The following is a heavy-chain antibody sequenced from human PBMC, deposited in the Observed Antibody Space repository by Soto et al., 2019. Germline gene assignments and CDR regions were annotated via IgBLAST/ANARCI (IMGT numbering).Heavy chain of an antibody. V-gene: IGHV3-33*01. Sequence: QVQLVESGGGVVQPGRSLRLSCAASGFTFSSYGMHWVRQAPGKGLEWVAVIWYDGSNKYYADSVKGRFTISRDNSKNTLYLQMNSLRAEDTAVYYCARDEKNYYDSSGSIDYWGQGTLVTVSS. CDR1: GFTFSSYG. D-gene: IGHD3-22*01. CDR3: ARDEKNYYDSSGSIDY. CDR2: IWYDGSNK. J-gene: IGHJ4*02.